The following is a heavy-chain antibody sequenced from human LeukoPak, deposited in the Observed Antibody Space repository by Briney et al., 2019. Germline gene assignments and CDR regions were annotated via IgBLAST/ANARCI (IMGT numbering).Heavy chain of an antibody. V-gene: IGHV3-30*02. CDR2: IRYHGSNI. CDR3: AKVLTGYCGSTSCPFAS. CDR1: GFTFSSYG. Sequence: GGSLRLSCAASGFTFSSYGMHWVRQAPGKGLEWVAYIRYHGSNINYADSVKGRFTISRDNSKDTLFLQMSSLRAEDTAVYYCAKVLTGYCGSTSCPFASWGQGTLVAVSS. J-gene: IGHJ4*02. D-gene: IGHD2-2*01.